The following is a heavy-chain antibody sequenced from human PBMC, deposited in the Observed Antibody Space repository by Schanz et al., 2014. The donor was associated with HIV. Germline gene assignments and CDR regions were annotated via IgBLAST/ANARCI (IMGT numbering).Heavy chain of an antibody. CDR3: AKIRGTRGAYDGMDV. CDR1: GFTFDSYG. CDR2: IGGSRGGT. J-gene: IGHJ6*02. Sequence: VQLVESGGGVVQPGRSLRLSCAASGFTFDSYGIHWVRQAPGKGLEWVSGIGGSRGGTYYADSVKGRFTISRDNSKNTMFLQMNSLRVEDTAIYYCAKIRGTRGAYDGMDVWGQGTTVTVSS. V-gene: IGHV3-23*04. D-gene: IGHD3-10*01.